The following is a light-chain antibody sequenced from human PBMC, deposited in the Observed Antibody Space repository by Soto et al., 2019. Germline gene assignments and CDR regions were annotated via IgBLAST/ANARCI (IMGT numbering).Light chain of an antibody. CDR3: QQYGGSPAIT. J-gene: IGKJ5*01. CDR2: GAS. CDR1: QSVSSTY. Sequence: VLTQSPGTLSLSPGERATLSCRASQSVSSTYLAWYQHKPGQAPRLLIYGASRRATGIPDRFSGRGSGTDFTLTISRLEPEEFAVYYCQQYGGSPAITFGHGTRLE. V-gene: IGKV3-20*01.